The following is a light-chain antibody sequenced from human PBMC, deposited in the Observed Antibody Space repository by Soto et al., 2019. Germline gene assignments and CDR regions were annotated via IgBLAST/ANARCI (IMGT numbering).Light chain of an antibody. J-gene: IGKJ3*01. CDR2: AAY. CDR3: QRSYSLTFS. CDR1: QNISSY. V-gene: IGKV1-39*01. Sequence: DSQMTQYPASLSASVGDSVTITCRAVQNISSYLTWYQLKPGKAPKRLIYAAYSLQSGVTSRFNGSGSGTDFTLAAGSLQPYDSATYYCQRSYSLTFSFDPGIKVDIK.